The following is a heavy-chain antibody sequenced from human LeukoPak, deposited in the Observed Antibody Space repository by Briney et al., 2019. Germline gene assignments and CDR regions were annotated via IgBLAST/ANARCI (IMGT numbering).Heavy chain of an antibody. CDR1: GGSFSGYY. CDR3: ASSSPNCSGGSCYLGY. Sequence: SETLSLTCAVYGGSFSGYYWSWIRQPPGKGLEWIGEINHSGSTNYNPSLKSRVTISVDTSKNQFSLKLSSVTAADTAVYYCASSSPNCSGGSCYLGYWGQGTLVTVSS. J-gene: IGHJ4*02. D-gene: IGHD2-15*01. CDR2: INHSGST. V-gene: IGHV4-34*01.